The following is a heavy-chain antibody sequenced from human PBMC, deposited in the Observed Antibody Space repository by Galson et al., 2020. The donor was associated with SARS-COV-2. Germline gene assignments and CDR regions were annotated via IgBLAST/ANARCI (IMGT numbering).Heavy chain of an antibody. D-gene: IGHD6-13*01. Sequence: QAGESLKISCAASGFTFSSYAMHWVRQAPGKGLEWVAVISYDGSNKYYADSVKGRFTISRDNSKNTLYLQMNSLRAEDTAVYYCVAQLVLAFDYWGQGTLVTVSS. CDR2: ISYDGSNK. V-gene: IGHV3-30*04. J-gene: IGHJ4*02. CDR1: GFTFSSYA. CDR3: VAQLVLAFDY.